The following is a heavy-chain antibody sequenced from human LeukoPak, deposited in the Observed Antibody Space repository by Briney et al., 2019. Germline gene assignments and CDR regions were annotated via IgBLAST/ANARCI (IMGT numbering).Heavy chain of an antibody. J-gene: IGHJ4*01. CDR1: GYSFTAYS. CDR2: INPNTGAA. D-gene: IGHD3-10*01. V-gene: IGHV1-2*02. Sequence: ASVKVSCKASGYSFTAYSLHWVRQAPGQGLEWLGWINPNTGAADYEQKFQGRVILTRDTSISTAYMELNRLRSGDTAVYYCAKVLSASGTYVDDYWGQGTLVTVSS. CDR3: AKVLSASGTYVDDY.